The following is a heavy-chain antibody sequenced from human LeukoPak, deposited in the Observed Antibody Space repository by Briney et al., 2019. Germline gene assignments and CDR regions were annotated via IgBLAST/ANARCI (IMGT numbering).Heavy chain of an antibody. Sequence: SETLSLTCAVYGGSFSSYYWSWIRQPPGKGLEWIGEINHSGSTNYNPSPKSRVTISVDTSKNQFSLKLSSVTAADTAVYYCARGLLWFGELSFDPWGQGTLVTVSS. CDR2: INHSGST. V-gene: IGHV4-34*01. D-gene: IGHD3-10*01. CDR1: GGSFSSYY. CDR3: ARGLLWFGELSFDP. J-gene: IGHJ5*02.